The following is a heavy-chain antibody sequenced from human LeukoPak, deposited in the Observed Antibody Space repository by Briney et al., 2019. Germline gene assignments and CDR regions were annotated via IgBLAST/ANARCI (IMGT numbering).Heavy chain of an antibody. CDR1: GGTFSSYA. CDR2: IIPIFGTA. Sequence: SVKVSCKASGGTFSSYAISWVRQAPGQGLEWMGRIIPIFGTANYEQKFQGRVTITTDDSTSTAYMELSSLRSEDTAVYYCARGRLISYSSWYLVGWFDPWGQGTLVTVSS. CDR3: ARGRLISYSSWYLVGWFDP. D-gene: IGHD6-13*01. J-gene: IGHJ5*02. V-gene: IGHV1-69*05.